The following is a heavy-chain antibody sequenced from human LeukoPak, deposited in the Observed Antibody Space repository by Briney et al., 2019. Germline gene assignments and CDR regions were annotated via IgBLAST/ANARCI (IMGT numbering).Heavy chain of an antibody. CDR2: ISGSGGST. CDR3: AKDRSCSGSSCNVGS. D-gene: IGHD2-2*01. CDR1: GFTFSSFA. V-gene: IGHV3-23*01. J-gene: IGHJ3*01. Sequence: GGSLRLSCAASGFTFSSFAMSWVRQAPGKGLEWVSAISGSGGSTYYADSVKGRFTISRDNSKNTLFLQMNSLRAEDTAVYYCAKDRSCSGSSCNVGSWGRGTMVTVSS.